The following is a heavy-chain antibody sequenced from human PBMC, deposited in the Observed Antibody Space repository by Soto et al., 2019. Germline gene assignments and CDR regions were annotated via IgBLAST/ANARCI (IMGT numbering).Heavy chain of an antibody. V-gene: IGHV4-30-4*01. J-gene: IGHJ6*02. Sequence: QVQLQESGPGLVKPSQTLSLTCTVSGGSISSGDYYWSWIRQPPGKGLEWIGYIYYSGSTNYNPSLKSRVTISVDTSKNQFSLKLSSVTAADTAVYYCARDPCYYDSSGYSPRYGMDVWGQGTTVTVSS. D-gene: IGHD3-22*01. CDR1: GGSISSGDYY. CDR2: IYYSGST. CDR3: ARDPCYYDSSGYSPRYGMDV.